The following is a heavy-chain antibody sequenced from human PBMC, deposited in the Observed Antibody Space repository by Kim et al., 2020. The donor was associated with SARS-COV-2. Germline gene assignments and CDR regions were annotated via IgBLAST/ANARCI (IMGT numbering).Heavy chain of an antibody. CDR3: ATVPIAAAGCY. CDR2: ISSSSSYI. V-gene: IGHV3-21*01. D-gene: IGHD6-13*01. CDR1: GFTFSSYS. Sequence: GGSLRLSCAASGFTFSSYSMNWVRQAPGKGLEWVSSISSSSSYIYYADSVKGRFTISRDNAKNSLYLQMNSLRAEDTAVYYCATVPIAAAGCYWGQGTLVTVSS. J-gene: IGHJ4*02.